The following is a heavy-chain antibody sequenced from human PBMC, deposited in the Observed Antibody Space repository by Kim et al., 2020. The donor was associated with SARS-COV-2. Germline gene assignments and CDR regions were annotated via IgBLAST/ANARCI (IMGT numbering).Heavy chain of an antibody. CDR3: TREVNGNFHF. CDR1: GFNFNIHY. V-gene: IGHV3-11*05. D-gene: IGHD1-1*01. J-gene: IGHJ4*02. Sequence: GGSLRLSCAASGFNFNIHYMSWIRQAPGQGLEWVSYISGSSCSRDYADSVQGRFTISRDNARNSLYLQMNSLRAEDTAVYYCTREVNGNFHFWGKGPLVTVSS. CDR2: ISGSSCSR.